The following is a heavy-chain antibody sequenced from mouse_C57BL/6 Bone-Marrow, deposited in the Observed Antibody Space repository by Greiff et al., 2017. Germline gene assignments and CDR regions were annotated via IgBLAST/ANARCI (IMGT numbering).Heavy chain of an antibody. Sequence: ESGPGILQPSQTLSLTCSFSGFSLSTFGMGVGWIRQPSGKGLEWLAHIWWDDDKYYNPALKSRLTISKDTSKNQVFLKIANVDTADTATYYCARIAKVYYDYDGNVWGTGTTVTVSS. CDR3: ARIAKVYYDYDGNV. CDR1: GFSLSTFGMG. CDR2: IWWDDDK. D-gene: IGHD2-4*01. V-gene: IGHV8-8*01. J-gene: IGHJ1*03.